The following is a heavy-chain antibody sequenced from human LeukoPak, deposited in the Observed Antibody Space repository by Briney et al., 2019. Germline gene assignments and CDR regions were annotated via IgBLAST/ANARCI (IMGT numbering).Heavy chain of an antibody. CDR1: GASFNDNY. J-gene: IGHJ4*02. CDR3: TMGSPSGSLTY. CDR2: IYTDGST. Sequence: PSETLSLTCTVSGASFNDNYWSWSRQPAGKTLEWIGRIYTDGSTNYNPSLKSRVAISVDTSTNQFSLFLRSVTAADTAIYYCTMGSPSGSLTYWGRGTWSTVSS. V-gene: IGHV4-4*07. D-gene: IGHD2-15*01.